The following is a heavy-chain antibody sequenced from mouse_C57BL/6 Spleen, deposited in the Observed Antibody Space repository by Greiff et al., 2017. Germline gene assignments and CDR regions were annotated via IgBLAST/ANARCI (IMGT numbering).Heavy chain of an antibody. V-gene: IGHV5-17*01. CDR2: ISSGSSTI. Sequence: DVHLVESGGGLVNPGGSLKLSCAASGFTFSDYGMHWVRQAPEKGLEWVAYISSGSSTIYYADTVKGRFTISRDNAKNTLFLQMTSLRSEDTAMYYCATLTGTRAMDYWGQGTSVTVSS. J-gene: IGHJ4*01. CDR3: ATLTGTRAMDY. CDR1: GFTFSDYG. D-gene: IGHD4-1*01.